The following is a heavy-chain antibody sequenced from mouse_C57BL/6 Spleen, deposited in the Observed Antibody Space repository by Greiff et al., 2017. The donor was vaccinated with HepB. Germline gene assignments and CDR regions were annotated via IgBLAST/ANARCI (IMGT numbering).Heavy chain of an antibody. V-gene: IGHV1-54*01. Sequence: VQLQQSGAELVRPGTSVKVSCKASGYAFTNYLIEWVKQRPGQGLEWIGVINPGSGGTNYNEKFKGKATLTADKSSSTAYMQLSSLTSEDSAVYFCARSGYYYGSSPFAYWGQGTLVTVSA. CDR3: ARSGYYYGSSPFAY. CDR2: INPGSGGT. CDR1: GYAFTNYL. J-gene: IGHJ3*01. D-gene: IGHD1-1*01.